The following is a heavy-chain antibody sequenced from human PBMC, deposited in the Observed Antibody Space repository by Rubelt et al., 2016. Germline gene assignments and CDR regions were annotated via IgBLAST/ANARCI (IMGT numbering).Heavy chain of an antibody. D-gene: IGHD5-18*01. CDR1: GYSISSGYY. J-gene: IGHJ5*02. Sequence: QVQLQESGPGLVKPSETLSLTCTVSGYSISSGYYWGWIRQPPGKGLEWIGSIYHSGGTYYNPSLKSRVTISVDTSKNQVPLKLSSVTAADTAVYDCARRDSYGTMNWFDPWGQGTLVTVSS. CDR3: ARRDSYGTMNWFDP. CDR2: IYHSGGT. V-gene: IGHV4-38-2*02.